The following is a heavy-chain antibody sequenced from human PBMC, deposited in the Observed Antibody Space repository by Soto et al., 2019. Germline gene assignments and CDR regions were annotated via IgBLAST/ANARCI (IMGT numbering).Heavy chain of an antibody. J-gene: IGHJ4*02. Sequence: QVQLVQSGAEVKEPGSAVKVSCKAPADSFSSYGISWVRQAPGQGLEWMGGIIPIFGTTNYAEKFQGRVTITADESTNTAYMELSSLRSEDTALYYCARVFPDGWVEPGVVRGYLDTWGRGRWSPFPQ. D-gene: IGHD3-3*01. V-gene: IGHV1-69*01. CDR1: ADSFSSYG. CDR2: IIPIFGTT. CDR3: ARVFPDGWVEPGVVRGYLDT.